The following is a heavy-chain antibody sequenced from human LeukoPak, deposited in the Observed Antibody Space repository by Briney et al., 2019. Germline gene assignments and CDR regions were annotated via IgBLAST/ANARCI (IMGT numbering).Heavy chain of an antibody. D-gene: IGHD1-26*01. CDR3: TRARRAYYFDY. Sequence: GRSLRLSCTASGFTFGDYAMSWVRQAPGKGLEWVGFIRSKAYGGTTEYAASVKGRFTISRDDSKSIAYLQMNSLKTEDTAVYYCTRARRAYYFDYWGQGTLVTVSS. CDR2: IRSKAYGGTT. J-gene: IGHJ4*02. V-gene: IGHV3-49*04. CDR1: GFTFGDYA.